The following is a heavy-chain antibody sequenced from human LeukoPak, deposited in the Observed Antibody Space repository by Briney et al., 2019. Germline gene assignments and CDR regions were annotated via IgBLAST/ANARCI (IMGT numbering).Heavy chain of an antibody. Sequence: VASVKVSCKASGGTFISYAISWVRQAPGQGREWMGGIIPIFGTANYAQKFQGRVTITTDESTSTAYMELSSLRSEDTAVYYCARANYYDSSGYFLFDYWGQGTLVTVSS. CDR1: GGTFISYA. V-gene: IGHV1-69*05. D-gene: IGHD3-22*01. CDR2: IIPIFGTA. J-gene: IGHJ4*02. CDR3: ARANYYDSSGYFLFDY.